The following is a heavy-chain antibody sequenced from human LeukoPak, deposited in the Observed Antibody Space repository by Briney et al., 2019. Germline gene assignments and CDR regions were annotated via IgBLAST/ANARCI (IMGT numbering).Heavy chain of an antibody. CDR3: AKALIIGTGGFFDY. CDR1: GFTFNTYA. Sequence: PGGSLRLSCTASGFTFNTYAMKWVRQAPGKGLEWVSTISGSGSITTHADSVKGRFNISRDNSKNTLYLQMNSLRPEDTAVYYCAKALIIGTGGFFDYWGQGTLVTVSS. D-gene: IGHD1-20*01. J-gene: IGHJ4*02. CDR2: ISGSGSIT. V-gene: IGHV3-23*01.